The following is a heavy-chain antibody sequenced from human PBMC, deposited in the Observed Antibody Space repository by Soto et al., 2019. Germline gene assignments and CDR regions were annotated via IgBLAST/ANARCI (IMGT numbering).Heavy chain of an antibody. Sequence: PGGSLRLSCAAAGFAFSTYAMTWVRRAPGKGLEWVSVISGSGGSSYYAASVKGRFTISRDNSKNTLFLQMNGLRAEDTAVYYCAKVTKRAAAGRYEYYKYGMDVWGQGTTVTVSS. CDR3: AKVTKRAAAGRYEYYKYGMDV. CDR2: ISGSGGSS. CDR1: GFAFSTYA. V-gene: IGHV3-23*01. D-gene: IGHD6-13*01. J-gene: IGHJ6*02.